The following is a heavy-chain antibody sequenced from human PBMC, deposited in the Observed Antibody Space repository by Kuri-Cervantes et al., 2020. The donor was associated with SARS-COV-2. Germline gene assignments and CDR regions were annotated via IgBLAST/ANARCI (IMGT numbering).Heavy chain of an antibody. V-gene: IGHV4-59*08. J-gene: IGHJ3*02. D-gene: IGHD2-2*02. CDR2: IYYSGST. Sequence: LRLSSTVSGGSISSQYWSWSRQPPGKGLEWIGYIYYSGSTNYNPSLKSRVTISVDTSKNQFSLKLSSVTAADTAVYYCARAYFRLRYCSSTSCYRDDAFDIWGQGTMVTVSS. CDR3: ARAYFRLRYCSSTSCYRDDAFDI. CDR1: GGSISSQY.